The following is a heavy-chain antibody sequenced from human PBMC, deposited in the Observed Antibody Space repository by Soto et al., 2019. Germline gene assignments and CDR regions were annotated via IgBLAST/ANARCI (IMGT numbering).Heavy chain of an antibody. CDR2: ISYDGSNK. J-gene: IGHJ4*02. CDR3: AKDTYYYDRSGYYTFAY. Sequence: GGSLRLSCAASGFTFSSYGMHWVRQAPGKGLEWVAVISYDGSNKNYVDSVKGRFTISRDNSKNTVYLQMDSLRVEDTAVYYCAKDTYYYDRSGYYTFAYWXQGTLVTVS. CDR1: GFTFSSYG. D-gene: IGHD3-22*01. V-gene: IGHV3-30*18.